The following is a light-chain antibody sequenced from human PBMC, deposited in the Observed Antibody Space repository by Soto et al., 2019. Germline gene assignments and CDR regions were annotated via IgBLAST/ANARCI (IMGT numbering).Light chain of an antibody. Sequence: EIVLTQSPGTLSLSPVERATLSCRASQSVTSNYLAWYQQKPGQAPRLLIYGASTRAAGVPDRFSGSGSGTDFTLTITRLEPEDFAVYYCQQYGRSPLLYTFGQGTKLGVK. CDR3: QQYGRSPLLYT. V-gene: IGKV3-20*01. J-gene: IGKJ2*01. CDR1: QSVTSNY. CDR2: GAS.